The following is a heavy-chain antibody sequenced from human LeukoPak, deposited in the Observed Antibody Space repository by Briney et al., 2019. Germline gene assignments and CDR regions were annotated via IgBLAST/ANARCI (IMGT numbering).Heavy chain of an antibody. D-gene: IGHD6-13*01. Sequence: PSETLSLTCTVSGGSISSSSYYWGWIRQPPGKGLEWIGSIYYSGSTYYNPSLKSRVTISVDTSKNQFSLKLSSVTAADTAVYYCARGRAAAGQYYFDYWGQGTLVTVSS. CDR2: IYYSGST. V-gene: IGHV4-39*01. CDR1: GGSISSSSYY. J-gene: IGHJ4*02. CDR3: ARGRAAAGQYYFDY.